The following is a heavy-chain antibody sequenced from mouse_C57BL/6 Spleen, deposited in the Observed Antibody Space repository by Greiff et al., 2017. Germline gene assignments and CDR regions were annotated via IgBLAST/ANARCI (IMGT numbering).Heavy chain of an antibody. Sequence: VQLQQSGAELVKPGASVKISCKASGYAFSSYWMNWVKQRPGKGFGWIGQIYPGDGDTTYNGKFKGKATLTADKSSSTAYMQLSSLTSEDSAVYFCARSGPHWYFDVWGTGTTVTVSS. J-gene: IGHJ1*03. D-gene: IGHD3-1*01. CDR3: ARSGPHWYFDV. CDR1: GYAFSSYW. CDR2: IYPGDGDT. V-gene: IGHV1-80*01.